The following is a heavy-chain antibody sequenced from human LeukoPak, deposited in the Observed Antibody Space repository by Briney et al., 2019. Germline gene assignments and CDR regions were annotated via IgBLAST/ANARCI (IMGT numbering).Heavy chain of an antibody. J-gene: IGHJ4*02. Sequence: GGSLRLSCAASGFTFSSYSMNWVRQAPGKGLEWVSSISSSSYIYYADSVKGRFTISRDNAKNSLYLQMNSLRAEDTAVHYCAREGPLGSSFLPRFDYWGQGTLVTVSS. D-gene: IGHD6-6*01. CDR2: ISSSSYI. V-gene: IGHV3-21*01. CDR1: GFTFSSYS. CDR3: AREGPLGSSFLPRFDY.